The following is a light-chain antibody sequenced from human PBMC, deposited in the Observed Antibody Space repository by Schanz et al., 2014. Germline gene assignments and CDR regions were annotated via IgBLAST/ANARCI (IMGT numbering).Light chain of an antibody. Sequence: QSALTQPPSASGSPGQSVTISCTGTSSDVGGYNFVSWYQQHPGEAPKLMIYEVTKRPSGVPDRFSGSKSGNTASLTVSGLQAEDEADYYCSSYGGSNFVVFGGGTKLTVL. V-gene: IGLV2-8*01. CDR3: SSYGGSNFVV. CDR2: EVT. CDR1: SSDVGGYNF. J-gene: IGLJ2*01.